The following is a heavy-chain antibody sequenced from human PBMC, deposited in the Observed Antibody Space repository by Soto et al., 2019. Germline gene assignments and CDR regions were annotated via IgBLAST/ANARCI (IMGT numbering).Heavy chain of an antibody. CDR3: ARSITIFGVVNYYFDY. Sequence: GESLKISCKGSGYSFTSYWIGWVRQMPGKGLEWMGIIYPGDSDTRYSPSFQGQVTISADKSISTAYLQWSSLKASDTAMYYCARSITIFGVVNYYFDYWGQGTLVTVSS. J-gene: IGHJ4*02. CDR2: IYPGDSDT. CDR1: GYSFTSYW. D-gene: IGHD3-3*01. V-gene: IGHV5-51*01.